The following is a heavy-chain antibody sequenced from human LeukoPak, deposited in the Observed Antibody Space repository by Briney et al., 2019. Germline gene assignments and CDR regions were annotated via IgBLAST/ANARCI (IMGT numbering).Heavy chain of an antibody. V-gene: IGHV4-61*02. CDR3: ARVNTLIRGIGWFDP. Sequence: SQTLSLTCTVSGDSISSGDYYWSWIRQPAGKGLEWIGSIYYSGTTYYNPSLKSRVTISVDTSKNQFSLKLSSVTAADTAVYYCARVNTLIRGIGWFDPWGQGILVTVSS. CDR2: IYYSGTT. J-gene: IGHJ5*02. D-gene: IGHD3-10*01. CDR1: GDSISSGDYY.